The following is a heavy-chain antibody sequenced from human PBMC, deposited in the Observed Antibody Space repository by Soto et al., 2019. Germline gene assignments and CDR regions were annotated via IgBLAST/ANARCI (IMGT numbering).Heavy chain of an antibody. V-gene: IGHV1-18*01. D-gene: IGHD2-15*01. Sequence: QVHLVQSGAEVKKPGASVKVSCKGSGYTFTSYGITWVRQAPGQGLEWMGWISARNGDTDYAQKLQGRVTVTRDTSTSRAYMALRSLRSDDTAVYYCARGWYGDYWGQGALVTVSS. CDR1: GYTFTSYG. J-gene: IGHJ4*02. CDR2: ISARNGDT. CDR3: ARGWYGDY.